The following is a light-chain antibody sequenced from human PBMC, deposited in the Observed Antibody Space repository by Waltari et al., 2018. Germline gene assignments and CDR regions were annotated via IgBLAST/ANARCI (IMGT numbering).Light chain of an antibody. CDR1: QSVSNY. CDR3: QQRYTWPYT. CDR2: DAS. V-gene: IGKV3-11*01. J-gene: IGKJ2*01. Sequence: EIVLTQSPDTLSLSPGERATLPCRASQSVSNYLVWYQQKPGQAPRLLIYDASNRATGIPARFSGSGSGTDFTLTISSLEPEDFAVYYCQQRYTWPYTFGQGTKLEIK.